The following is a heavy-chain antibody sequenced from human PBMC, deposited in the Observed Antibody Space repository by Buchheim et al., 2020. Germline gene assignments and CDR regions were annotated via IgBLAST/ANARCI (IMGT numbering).Heavy chain of an antibody. Sequence: QVQLVESGGGVVQPGRSLRLSCAASGFTFSSYGMHWVRQAPGKGLEWVAVISYDGSTKYYADSVKGGFTISRDNSKNTLSLQMNSLRAEDTAVYYCAKTGELFDYYYYYMDVWGKGTT. V-gene: IGHV3-30*18. CDR3: AKTGELFDYYYYYMDV. CDR1: GFTFSSYG. J-gene: IGHJ6*03. CDR2: ISYDGSTK. D-gene: IGHD3-10*01.